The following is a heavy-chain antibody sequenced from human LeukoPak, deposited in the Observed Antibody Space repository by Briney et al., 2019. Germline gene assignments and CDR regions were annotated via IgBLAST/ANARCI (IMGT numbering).Heavy chain of an antibody. CDR1: GFTFSDYY. CDR2: ISSSGSTI. V-gene: IGHV3-11*04. J-gene: IGHJ4*02. CDR3: ARDYCSGGSCYGLVDY. D-gene: IGHD2-15*01. Sequence: GGSLRLSCAASGFTFSDYYMSWIRQAPGKGLEWVSYISSSGSTIYHADSVKGRFTISRDNAKNSLYLQMNSLRAEDTAVYYCARDYCSGGSCYGLVDYWGQGTLVTVSS.